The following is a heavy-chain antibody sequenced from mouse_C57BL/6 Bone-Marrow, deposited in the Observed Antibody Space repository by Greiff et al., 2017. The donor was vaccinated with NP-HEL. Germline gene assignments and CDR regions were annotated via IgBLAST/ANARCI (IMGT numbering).Heavy chain of an antibody. CDR3: ARLPWFAY. V-gene: IGHV5-12*01. CDR2: ISNAGGST. J-gene: IGHJ3*01. Sequence: EVQRVESGGGLVQPGGSLKLSCAASGFTFSDYYMYWVRQTPEKRLEWVAYISNAGGSTYYPDTVKGRFTISRDNAKNTLYLQMSHLKSEDTAMYYCARLPWFAYWGQGTLVTVSA. CDR1: GFTFSDYY.